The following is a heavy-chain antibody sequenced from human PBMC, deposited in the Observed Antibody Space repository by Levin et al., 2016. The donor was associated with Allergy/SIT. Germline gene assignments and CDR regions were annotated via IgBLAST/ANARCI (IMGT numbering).Heavy chain of an antibody. CDR2: ISSSSSYI. V-gene: IGHV3-21*01. J-gene: IGHJ4*02. Sequence: GESLKISCAASGFTFSSYSMNWVRQAPGKGLEWVSSISSSSSYIYYADSVKGRFTISRDNAKNSLYLQMNSLRAEDTAVYYCARDSASYFDYWGQGTLVTVSS. CDR1: GFTFSSYS. CDR3: ARDSASYFDY.